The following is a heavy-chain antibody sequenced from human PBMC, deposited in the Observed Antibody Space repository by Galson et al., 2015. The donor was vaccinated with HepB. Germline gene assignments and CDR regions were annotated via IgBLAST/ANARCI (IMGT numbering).Heavy chain of an antibody. CDR2: INPSGGST. V-gene: IGHV1-46*03. J-gene: IGHJ4*02. CDR3: ARLGYSYGYSLDY. Sequence: SVKVSCKASGYTFTSYYMHWVRQAPGQGLEWMGIINPSGGSTRYAQKFQGRVTMTRDTSTSTVYMELSSLRSEDTAVYYCARLGYSYGYSLDYWGQGTLLTVSS. CDR1: GYTFTSYY. D-gene: IGHD5-18*01.